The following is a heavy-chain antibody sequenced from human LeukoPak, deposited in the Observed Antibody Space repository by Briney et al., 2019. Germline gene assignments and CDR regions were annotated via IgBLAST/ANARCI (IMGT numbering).Heavy chain of an antibody. CDR2: INHSGST. Sequence: PSETLFLTCAVHGGSFSGYYWSWIRQPPGKGLEWIGEINHSGSTNYNPSLKSRVTISVDTPKNQFSLKLSSVTAADTAVYYCANIRKAYFDVWGQGTMVTVSS. V-gene: IGHV4-34*01. J-gene: IGHJ3*01. D-gene: IGHD1-14*01. CDR3: ANIRKAYFDV. CDR1: GGSFSGYY.